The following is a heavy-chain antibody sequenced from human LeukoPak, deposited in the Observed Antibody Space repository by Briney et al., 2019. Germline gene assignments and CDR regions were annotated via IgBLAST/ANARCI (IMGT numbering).Heavy chain of an antibody. CDR2: IRNDGRNK. D-gene: IGHD3-10*01. Sequence: GGSLRLSCAASGFFFSTYDMHWVRQAPGKGLEWLAFIRNDGRNKYYADSVKGRFTISRDNSKNTLYLQMNSLRAEDTAVYYCAVPPLSGTGSSRPLAGVDVWGQGTTVTVSS. CDR3: AVPPLSGTGSSRPLAGVDV. CDR1: GFFFSTYD. V-gene: IGHV3-30*02. J-gene: IGHJ6*02.